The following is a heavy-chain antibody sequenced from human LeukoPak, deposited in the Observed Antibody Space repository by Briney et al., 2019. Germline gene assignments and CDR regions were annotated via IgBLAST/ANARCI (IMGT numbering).Heavy chain of an antibody. V-gene: IGHV3-53*01. CDR3: ARSGSGWFVL. CDR1: GFTVSSYY. D-gene: IGHD6-19*01. CDR2: MYSGGST. J-gene: IGHJ5*02. Sequence: GGSLRLSCAASGFTVSSYYMTWVRQAPGKGLEWVSVMYSGGSTYYADSVKGRVAISRDNSQNTVFLQMNSLRVEDTAVYYCARSGSGWFVLWGQGALVTVSS.